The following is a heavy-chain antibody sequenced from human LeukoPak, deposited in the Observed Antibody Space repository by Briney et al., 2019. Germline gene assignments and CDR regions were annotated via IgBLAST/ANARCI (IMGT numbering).Heavy chain of an antibody. V-gene: IGHV4-39*01. CDR1: GGSISSSSYY. CDR3: ARRGMAAAAGTEY. D-gene: IGHD6-13*01. J-gene: IGHJ4*02. CDR2: IYYSGST. Sequence: SETLSLTCTVSGGSISSSSYYWGWIRQPPGKGLEWLGSIYYSGSTYYNPSLKSRVTISVDTSKNQFSLKLSSVTAADTAVYYCARRGMAAAAGTEYWGQGTLVTVSS.